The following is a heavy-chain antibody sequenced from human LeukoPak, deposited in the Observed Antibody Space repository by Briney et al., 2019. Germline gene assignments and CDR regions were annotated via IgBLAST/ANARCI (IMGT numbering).Heavy chain of an antibody. Sequence: GGSLRLSCAASGFTFSSYTMTWVRQAPGKGLEWVSSITSAGSYTYYGDSVKGRFTISRDNDKNSVFLEMNSLRVEGTALYFCARRRVTYYFDYWGQGSLVTVSS. V-gene: IGHV3-21*01. J-gene: IGHJ4*02. D-gene: IGHD2-21*02. CDR1: GFTFSSYT. CDR2: ITSAGSYT. CDR3: ARRRVTYYFDY.